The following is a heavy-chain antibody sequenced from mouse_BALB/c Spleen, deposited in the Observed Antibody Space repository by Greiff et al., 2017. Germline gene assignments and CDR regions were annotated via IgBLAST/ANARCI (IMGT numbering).Heavy chain of an antibody. CDR2: VDPETGGT. V-gene: IGHV1-15*01. CDR1: GYTFTDYE. CDR3: TRSDGYLDY. J-gene: IGHJ2*01. D-gene: IGHD2-3*01. Sequence: QVQLQQSGAELVRPGASVTLSCKASGYTFTDYEMHWVKQTPVHGLEWIGAVDPETGGTAYNQKFKGKATLTADKSSSTAYMELRSLTSEDSAVYYCTRSDGYLDYWGQGTTLTVSS.